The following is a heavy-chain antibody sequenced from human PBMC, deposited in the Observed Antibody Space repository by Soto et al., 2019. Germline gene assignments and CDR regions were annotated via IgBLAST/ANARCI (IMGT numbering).Heavy chain of an antibody. CDR3: ARDGPYCSSTSCYRDAFDI. CDR1: GGTFSSYA. D-gene: IGHD2-2*02. Sequence: SVKVSCKASGGTFSSYAISWVRQAPGQGLEWMGGIIPIFGTANYAQKFQGRVTITADESTSTACMELSSLRSEDTAVYYCARDGPYCSSTSCYRDAFDIWGQGTMVTVSS. J-gene: IGHJ3*02. V-gene: IGHV1-69*13. CDR2: IIPIFGTA.